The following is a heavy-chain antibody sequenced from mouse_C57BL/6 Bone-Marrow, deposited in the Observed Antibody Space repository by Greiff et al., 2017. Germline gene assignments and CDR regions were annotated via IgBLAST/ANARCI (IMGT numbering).Heavy chain of an antibody. CDR3: ASSGLAMDY. D-gene: IGHD1-3*01. V-gene: IGHV5-17*01. Sequence: EVHLVESGGGLVKPGGSLKLSCAASGFTFSDYGMHWVRQAPEKGLEWVAYISSGSSTIYYAAPVKGRFTISRDNAKNTLVLQMTSLRSEDTAMYYCASSGLAMDYWGQGTSVTVSS. J-gene: IGHJ4*01. CDR2: ISSGSSTI. CDR1: GFTFSDYG.